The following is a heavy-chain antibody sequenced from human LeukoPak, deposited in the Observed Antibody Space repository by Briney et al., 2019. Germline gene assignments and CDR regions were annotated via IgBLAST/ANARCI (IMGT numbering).Heavy chain of an antibody. J-gene: IGHJ4*02. CDR2: ISASGGST. CDR3: AKGNGYSYGRYYFDY. D-gene: IGHD5-18*01. Sequence: GGSLRLSCAASGFTFSNYAMSWVRQAPGKGLEWASGISASGGSTYYADSVKGRFTISRDSSKNTLYLQMYSLRAEDTAVYYCAKGNGYSYGRYYFDYWGQGTLVTVSS. V-gene: IGHV3-23*01. CDR1: GFTFSNYA.